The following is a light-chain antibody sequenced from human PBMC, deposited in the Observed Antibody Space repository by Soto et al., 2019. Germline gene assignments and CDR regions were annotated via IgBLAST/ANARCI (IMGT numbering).Light chain of an antibody. CDR2: RTD. V-gene: IGLV1-44*01. CDR1: GSNIGTNT. J-gene: IGLJ3*02. CDR3: TAWDGSLDGRV. Sequence: QSALTQPPSASGTPGQRVTISCSGSGSNIGTNTVNWYQQLPGTAPKLIIYRTDQRPAGIPDRFSGSKSGTSASLDISGLQSDDEADYYCTAWDGSLDGRVFGGGTKVTVL.